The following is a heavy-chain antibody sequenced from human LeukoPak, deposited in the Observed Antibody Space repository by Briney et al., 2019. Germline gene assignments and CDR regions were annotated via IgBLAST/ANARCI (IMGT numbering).Heavy chain of an antibody. D-gene: IGHD1-26*01. V-gene: IGHV4-59*01. J-gene: IGHJ4*02. CDR2: IYYSGST. Sequence: SETLSLTCTVSGGSISSYYGSWIRQPPGKGLEWIGYIYYSGSTNYNPSLKSRVTISVDTSKNQFSLKLSSVTAADTAVYYCARDYSGSLDYWGQGTLVTVSS. CDR3: ARDYSGSLDY. CDR1: GGSISSYY.